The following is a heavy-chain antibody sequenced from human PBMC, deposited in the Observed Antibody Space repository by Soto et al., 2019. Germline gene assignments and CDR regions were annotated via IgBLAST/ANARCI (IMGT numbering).Heavy chain of an antibody. CDR3: ATGSEQQLVSS. Sequence: PSETLSLTYTVSGGSISSYYWSWIRQPAGKGLEWIGRIYTSGSTNYNPSLKSRVTMSVDTSKNQFSLKLSSVTAADTAVYYCATGSEQQLVSSWGQGTLVTVSS. J-gene: IGHJ4*02. CDR2: IYTSGST. CDR1: GGSISSYY. V-gene: IGHV4-4*07. D-gene: IGHD6-13*01.